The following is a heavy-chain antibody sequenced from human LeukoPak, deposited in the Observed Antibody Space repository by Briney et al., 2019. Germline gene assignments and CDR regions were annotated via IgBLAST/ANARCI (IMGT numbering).Heavy chain of an antibody. Sequence: GGSLRLSCASSGFTFGDYGMSWVRQAPGKGLEWVSGINWNGGSRGYADSVKGRFTISRDNAKNSLYLQMNSLRAEATALYYCARRGSSNDFDYWGQGTLVTVSS. CDR2: INWNGGSR. D-gene: IGHD1-1*01. J-gene: IGHJ4*02. CDR1: GFTFGDYG. CDR3: ARRGSSNDFDY. V-gene: IGHV3-20*04.